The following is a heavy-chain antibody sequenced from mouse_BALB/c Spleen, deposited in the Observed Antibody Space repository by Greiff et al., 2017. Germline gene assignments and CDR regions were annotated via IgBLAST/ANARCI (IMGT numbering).Heavy chain of an antibody. J-gene: IGHJ4*01. CDR3: SRNYRYGDYAMDY. CDR1: GFTFSSFG. Sequence: DVQLVESGGGLVQPGGSRKLSCAASGFTFSSFGMPWVRQAPEKGLEWVAYISSGSSTIYYADTLKGRFTISRDNPKNTLFLQMTSLRSEDTAMYYCSRNYRYGDYAMDYWGQGTSVTVSS. CDR2: ISSGSSTI. D-gene: IGHD2-14*01. V-gene: IGHV5-17*02.